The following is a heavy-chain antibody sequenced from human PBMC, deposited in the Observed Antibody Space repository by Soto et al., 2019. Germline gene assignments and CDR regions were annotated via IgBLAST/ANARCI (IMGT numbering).Heavy chain of an antibody. J-gene: IGHJ6*02. V-gene: IGHV1-69*13. D-gene: IGHD4-17*01. CDR3: ARVAGDYGAYYYGMDV. CDR1: GGTFSSYA. CDR2: IIPIFGTA. Sequence: SVKVSCKASGGTFSSYAISWVRQAPGQGLEWMGGIIPIFGTANYAQKFQGRVTITADESTSTAYMELSSLRTEDTAVYYCARVAGDYGAYYYGMDVWGQGTTVTVSS.